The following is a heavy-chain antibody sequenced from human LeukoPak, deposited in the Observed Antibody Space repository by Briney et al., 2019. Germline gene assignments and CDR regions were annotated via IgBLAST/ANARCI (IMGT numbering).Heavy chain of an antibody. CDR1: GYTFTGYY. Sequence: ASVKVSCKASGYTFTGYYMHWVRQAPGQGLEWMGRINPNSGGTNYAQKFQGRVTMTRDTSISTAYMELSRLRSDDTAVYYCARGGAYNWNYHYYYYMDVRGKGTTVTVSS. D-gene: IGHD1-20*01. V-gene: IGHV1-2*06. CDR3: ARGGAYNWNYHYYYYMDV. J-gene: IGHJ6*03. CDR2: INPNSGGT.